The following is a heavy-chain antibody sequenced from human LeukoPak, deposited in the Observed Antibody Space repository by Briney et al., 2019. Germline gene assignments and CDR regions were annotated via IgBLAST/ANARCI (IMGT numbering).Heavy chain of an antibody. J-gene: IGHJ4*02. CDR1: GGSISRSSYY. Sequence: SETLSLTCTVSGGSISRSSYYWGWIRQPPGKGLEWIGSIYYSGSTYYNPSLKSRVTISVDTSKNQFSLKLSSVTAADTAVYYCARDDPQGIWGQGTLVTVSS. CDR3: ARDDPQGI. V-gene: IGHV4-39*07. CDR2: IYYSGST. D-gene: IGHD6-13*01.